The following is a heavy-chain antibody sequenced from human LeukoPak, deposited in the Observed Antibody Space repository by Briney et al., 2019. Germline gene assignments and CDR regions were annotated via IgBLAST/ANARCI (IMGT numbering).Heavy chain of an antibody. V-gene: IGHV4-34*01. CDR2: INHSGST. J-gene: IGHJ5*02. Sequence: SETLSLTCAVYGGSFSGYYWSWIRQPPGKGLEWIGEINHSGSTNYNPSLKSRVTISVDTSKNQFSLKLSSVTAADTAVYYCARGVLDCSSTSCYGWFDPWGQGTLVTVSS. CDR3: ARGVLDCSSTSCYGWFDP. D-gene: IGHD2-2*01. CDR1: GGSFSGYY.